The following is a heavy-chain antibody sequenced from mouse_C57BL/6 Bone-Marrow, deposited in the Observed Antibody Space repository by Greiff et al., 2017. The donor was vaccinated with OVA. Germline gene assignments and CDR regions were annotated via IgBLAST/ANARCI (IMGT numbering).Heavy chain of an antibody. CDR1: GFTFSSYG. Sequence: EVQGVESGGGLVKPGGSLKLSCAASGFTFSSYGMSWVRQTPEKRLEWVGTISDGGSYTYYPNNINGLFTISRYNAKNNLYLQMSHLKSDDTAMYYCASGSFYAMDYWGQGTSVTVSS. J-gene: IGHJ4*01. CDR3: ASGSFYAMDY. V-gene: IGHV5-4*01. CDR2: ISDGGSYT.